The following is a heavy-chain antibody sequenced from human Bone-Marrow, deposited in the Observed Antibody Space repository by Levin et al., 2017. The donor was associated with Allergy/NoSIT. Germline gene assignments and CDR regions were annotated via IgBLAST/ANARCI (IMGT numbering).Heavy chain of an antibody. CDR3: TTHSMTDYYFDF. D-gene: IGHD2/OR15-2a*01. J-gene: IGHJ4*02. CDR1: GFTFSKAW. CDR2: IKSNTDGGTT. V-gene: IGHV3-15*01. Sequence: PGGSLRLSCAASGFTFSKAWMSWVRQAPGKGLEWVGRIKSNTDGGTTNSAAPVKGRFTISRDDSKNTLSLQMDSLKTEDTAIYYCTTHSMTDYYFDFWGQGTLVTVSS.